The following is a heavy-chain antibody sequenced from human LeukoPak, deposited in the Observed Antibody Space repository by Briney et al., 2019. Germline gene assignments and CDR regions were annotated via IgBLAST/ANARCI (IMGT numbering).Heavy chain of an antibody. CDR1: GFTISSYA. CDR3: ARENSSWSLFDY. CDR2: ISGSGGST. D-gene: IGHD6-13*01. J-gene: IGHJ4*02. V-gene: IGHV3-23*01. Sequence: PGGPLRLSCAASGFTISSYAMSWVRQSPGKGLAWVSAISGSGGSTYYADSVKGRFTISRDNSKNTVYLQMNSLRAEDTAVYYCARENSSWSLFDYWGQGTLVTVSS.